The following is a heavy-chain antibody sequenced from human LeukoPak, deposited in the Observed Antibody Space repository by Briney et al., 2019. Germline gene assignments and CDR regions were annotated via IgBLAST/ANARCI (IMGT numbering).Heavy chain of an antibody. CDR2: IWYDGSNK. J-gene: IGHJ6*04. CDR1: GFTFSSYG. D-gene: IGHD2-2*01. CDR3: ARYCSSISCYSAYYGMDV. V-gene: IGHV3-33*01. Sequence: GGSLRLSCAASGFTFSSYGMHWVRQAPGKGLEWVAVIWYDGSNKYYADSVKGRFTISRDNSKNTLYLQMNGLRAEDTAVYYCARYCSSISCYSAYYGMDVWGKGTTVTVSS.